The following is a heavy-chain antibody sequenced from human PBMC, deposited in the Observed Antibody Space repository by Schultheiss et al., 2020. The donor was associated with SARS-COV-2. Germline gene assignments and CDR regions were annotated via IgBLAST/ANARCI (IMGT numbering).Heavy chain of an antibody. J-gene: IGHJ4*02. CDR3: ATSEAVAYPFDY. CDR1: GFTFSNFW. D-gene: IGHD6-19*01. Sequence: GGSLRLSCAASGFTFSNFWMSWVRQAPSKGLEWVSGISGRGTTMHYADSVKGRFNISRDNAKNSLYLQMNSLRAEDTAVYYCATSEAVAYPFDYWGQGTLVTVSS. V-gene: IGHV3-23*01. CDR2: ISGRGTTM.